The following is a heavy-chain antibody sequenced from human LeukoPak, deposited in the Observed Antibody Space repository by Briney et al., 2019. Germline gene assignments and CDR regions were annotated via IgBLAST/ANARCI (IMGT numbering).Heavy chain of an antibody. CDR1: GYTFTSYA. J-gene: IGHJ4*02. CDR2: IIPIFGTA. CDR3: ARSGPSYCSGGSCYGGEDY. D-gene: IGHD2-15*01. Sequence: SAKVSCKASGYTFTSYAISWVRQAPGQGLEWMGGIIPIFGTANYAQKFQGRVTITADESTSAAYMELSSLRSEDTAVYYCARSGPSYCSGGSCYGGEDYWGQGTLVTVSS. V-gene: IGHV1-69*13.